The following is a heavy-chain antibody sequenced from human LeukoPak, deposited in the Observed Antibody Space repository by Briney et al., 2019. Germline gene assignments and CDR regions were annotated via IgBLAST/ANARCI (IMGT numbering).Heavy chain of an antibody. D-gene: IGHD7-27*01. CDR2: IYYSGST. CDR1: GGSISSSSYY. CDR3: ATTRSTGGYYFDY. V-gene: IGHV4-39*07. J-gene: IGHJ4*02. Sequence: SETLSLTCTVSGGSISSSSYYWGWIRQPPGKGLEWIGSIYYSGSTYYNPSLKSRVTISVDTSKNQFSLKLSSVTAADTAVYYCATTRSTGGYYFDYWGQGTLVTVSS.